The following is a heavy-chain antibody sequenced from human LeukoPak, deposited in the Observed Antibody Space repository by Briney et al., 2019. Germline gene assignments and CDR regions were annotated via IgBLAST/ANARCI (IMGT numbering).Heavy chain of an antibody. CDR1: GDSISSNSAA. J-gene: IGHJ6*03. Sequence: PSQTLSLTCAISGDSISSNSAAWHWIRQSPSRGLEWLARTFYRSNSYNDYATPMKSRITINPDTSKNQFSLQLNSVTPEDTAVYFCARDLAGDDYYYYYMDVWGKGTSVIVSS. CDR2: TFYRSNSYN. D-gene: IGHD6-19*01. CDR3: ARDLAGDDYYYYYMDV. V-gene: IGHV6-1*01.